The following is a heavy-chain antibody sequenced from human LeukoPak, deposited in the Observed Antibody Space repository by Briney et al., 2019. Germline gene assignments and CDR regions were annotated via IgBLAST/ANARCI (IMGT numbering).Heavy chain of an antibody. D-gene: IGHD6-19*01. CDR1: GFTVSSNY. V-gene: IGHV3-66*01. J-gene: IGHJ4*02. CDR3: ARDSSGWYYFAY. Sequence: GGSLRLSCAASGFTVSSNYMSWVRQAPGKGLEWVSFIYSGGSTYYADSVKGRFTISRDNSKNTLYLQMNSLGAEDTAVYYCARDSSGWYYFAYWGQGTLVTVSS. CDR2: IYSGGST.